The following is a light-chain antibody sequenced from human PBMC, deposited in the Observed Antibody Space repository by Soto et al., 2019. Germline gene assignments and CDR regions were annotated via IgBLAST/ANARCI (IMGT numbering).Light chain of an antibody. J-gene: IGKJ1*01. CDR3: QHYNTYPWT. CDR1: QSISSW. Sequence: DIQMTQSPSILSACVGDRVTITCRASQSISSWLAWYQQKPGKAPNLLIYKASHLENGVPSRFSGSGSGTEFTLTISSLQPGDFATYYCQHYNTYPWTFGQGTKV. CDR2: KAS. V-gene: IGKV1-5*03.